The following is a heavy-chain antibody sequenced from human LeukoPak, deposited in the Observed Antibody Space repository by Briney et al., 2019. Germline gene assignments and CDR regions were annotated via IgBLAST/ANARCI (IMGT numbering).Heavy chain of an antibody. V-gene: IGHV4-59*01. CDR1: GGSIRNYY. D-gene: IGHD2-21*01. CDR2: TSDSGNT. CDR3: ARWHSHGRYFDY. J-gene: IGHJ4*02. Sequence: SETLSLTCTVSGGSIRNYYWDWLRQSPGKGLEWIGYTSDSGNTDYKPYLKSRVTISVDTSKNQFSLKLTYATAADTAEYYCARWHSHGRYFDYWGQGALVTVSS.